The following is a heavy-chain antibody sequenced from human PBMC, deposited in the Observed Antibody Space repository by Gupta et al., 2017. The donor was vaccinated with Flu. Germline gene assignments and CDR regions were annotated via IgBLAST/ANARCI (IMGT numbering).Heavy chain of an antibody. CDR1: GFTFSSYG. CDR3: ARDEPPQDHPDRHYCSGGSCYPFDY. CDR2: IWYDGSNK. Sequence: QVQLVESGGGVVQPGRSLRLSCAASGFTFSSYGMHWVRQAPGKGLEWVAVIWYDGSNKYYADSVKGRFTIPRDNSKNTLYLQMNSLRAEDTAVYYCARDEPPQDHPDRHYCSGGSCYPFDYWGQGTLVTVSS. D-gene: IGHD2-15*01. V-gene: IGHV3-33*01. J-gene: IGHJ4*02.